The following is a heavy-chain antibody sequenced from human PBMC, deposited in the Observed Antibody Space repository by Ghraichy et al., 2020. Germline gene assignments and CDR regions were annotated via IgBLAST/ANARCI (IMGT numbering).Heavy chain of an antibody. CDR3: AKHNYYGSGDGAFDV. CDR2: IWNDGSNQ. CDR1: GFTFSNYG. D-gene: IGHD3-10*01. Sequence: GESLNISCAASGFTFSNYGIHWVRQAPGKGLEWVAFIWNDGSNQNYADSVKGRFTSSRNNSKNTLFLLMDNLRAEDTALYYCAKHNYYGSGDGAFDVWGQGTMITVST. V-gene: IGHV3-30*02. J-gene: IGHJ3*01.